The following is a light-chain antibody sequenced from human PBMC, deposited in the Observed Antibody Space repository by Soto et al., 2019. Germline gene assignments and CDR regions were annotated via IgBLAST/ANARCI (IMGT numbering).Light chain of an antibody. CDR3: SSYTTTSSYV. V-gene: IGLV2-14*01. CDR1: SSDVGAYSY. J-gene: IGLJ1*01. Sequence: QSALTQPASVSGSPGQSITISCTGTSSDVGAYSYVSWYQQHPGKAPKLMIYEVSNRPAGVSNRFSGSKSVNTASLTISGLQAEDEADYYCSSYTTTSSYVSGTGTKVTVL. CDR2: EVS.